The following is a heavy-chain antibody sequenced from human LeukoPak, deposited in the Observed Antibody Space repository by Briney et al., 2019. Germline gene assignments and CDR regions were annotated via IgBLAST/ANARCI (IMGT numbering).Heavy chain of an antibody. V-gene: IGHV3-30*02. Sequence: PGGSLRLSCAASGFTFTNYGMHWVRQAPGKGLEWVAYIASDGNYQYYAASVRGRFTVSSDNYKNTLYLQMDSLRAEDTAVYYCANLPYNWNEYFADYWGQGTLVTVSS. CDR3: ANLPYNWNEYFADY. J-gene: IGHJ4*02. CDR2: IASDGNYQ. CDR1: GFTFTNYG. D-gene: IGHD1-1*01.